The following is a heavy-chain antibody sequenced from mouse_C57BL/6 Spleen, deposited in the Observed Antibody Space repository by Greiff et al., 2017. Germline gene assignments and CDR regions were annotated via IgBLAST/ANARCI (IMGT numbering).Heavy chain of an antibody. J-gene: IGHJ1*03. CDR1: GYTFTSYW. CDR2: IDPSDSYT. V-gene: IGHV1-50*01. Sequence: QVQLQQPGAELVKPGASVKLSCKASGYTFTSYWMQWVKQRPGQGLEWIGEIDPSDSYTNYNQKFKGKATLTVDTSSSTAYMQLSSLTSEGSAVYYCARSLPFDVWGTGTTVTVSS. CDR3: ARSLPFDV. D-gene: IGHD5-5*01.